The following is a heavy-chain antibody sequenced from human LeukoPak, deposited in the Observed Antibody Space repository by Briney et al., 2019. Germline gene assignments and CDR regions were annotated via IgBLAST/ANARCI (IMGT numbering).Heavy chain of an antibody. CDR3: AKDTTAWWYHRAYMNV. J-gene: IGHJ6*03. D-gene: IGHD2-15*01. V-gene: IGHV3-23*01. CDR1: GLSLSTYA. CDR2: ISGSGDKT. Sequence: GGSLRLFCAASGLSLSTYAVSLVRHAPGGGLASAAAISGSGDKTYHADSVKGRFTISKDNSENRLSLQMDSLRAEDTAVYFCAKDTTAWWYHRAYMNVWGKGTTVTVSS.